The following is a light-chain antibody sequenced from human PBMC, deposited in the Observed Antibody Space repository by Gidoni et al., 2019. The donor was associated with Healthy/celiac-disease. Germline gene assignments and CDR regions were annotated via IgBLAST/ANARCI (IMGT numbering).Light chain of an antibody. V-gene: IGKV1-39*01. Sequence: DIQMTPSPSSLSASVGDRVTITCRASQSISSYLNWYQQKPGKAPKLLIYAASSLQSGVPSRFSGSGSGTDFTLTISSLQPEDFATDYCQQSYSTPRSTFGGGTKVEIK. CDR2: AAS. CDR1: QSISSY. CDR3: QQSYSTPRST. J-gene: IGKJ4*01.